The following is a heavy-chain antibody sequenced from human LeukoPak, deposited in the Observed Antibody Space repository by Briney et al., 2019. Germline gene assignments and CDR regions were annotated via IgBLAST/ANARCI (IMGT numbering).Heavy chain of an antibody. CDR2: IYYSGST. CDR3: ARHRHYNWFDP. V-gene: IGHV4-59*08. Sequence: SETLSLTCTVSGGSISSYYWSWIRQPPGKGLEWIGYIYYSGSTNYNPSLKSRVTISVDTSKNQSSLKLSSVTAADTAVYYCARHRHYNWFDPWGQGTLVTVSS. CDR1: GGSISSYY. J-gene: IGHJ5*02.